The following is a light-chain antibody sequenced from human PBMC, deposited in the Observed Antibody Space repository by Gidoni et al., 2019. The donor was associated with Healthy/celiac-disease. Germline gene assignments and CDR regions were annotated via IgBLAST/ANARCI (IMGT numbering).Light chain of an antibody. J-gene: IGKJ4*01. CDR1: QSISSY. CDR3: QQSYSTPLT. V-gene: IGKV1-39*01. CDR2: GAS. Sequence: DIQMTQSPSSLSASVGDRVTITCRESQSISSYLNWYQQKPGKAPKLLIYGASSLQSGVPSRFSGSGSGTDFTLTISSLQHEDFATYYCQQSYSTPLTFXGXTKVEIK.